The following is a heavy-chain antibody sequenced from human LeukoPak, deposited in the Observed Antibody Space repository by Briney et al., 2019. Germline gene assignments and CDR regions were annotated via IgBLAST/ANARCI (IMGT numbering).Heavy chain of an antibody. V-gene: IGHV3-30*02. Sequence: GGSLRLSCAASGFTFSSYGMHWVRQAPGKGLEWVAFIRYDGSNKYYADSVKGRFTISRDNSKNTLYLQMNSLRAEDTAVYYCAKVGVTTTRYYFDYWGQGTLVTVSS. CDR1: GFTFSSYG. CDR2: IRYDGSNK. J-gene: IGHJ4*02. CDR3: AKVGVTTTRYYFDY. D-gene: IGHD4-17*01.